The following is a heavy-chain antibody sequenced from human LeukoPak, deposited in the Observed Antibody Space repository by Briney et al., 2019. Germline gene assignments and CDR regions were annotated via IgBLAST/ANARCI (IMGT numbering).Heavy chain of an antibody. Sequence: GGSLRLSCAASGFTFSSCTMNWVRQAPGKGLEWVSSIGGSSSFVFYADSVKGRFTISRDNAKNSLYLQMSSLRVEDTAIYYCARVQGERRDYWGQGTLVTVSS. CDR3: ARVQGERRDY. V-gene: IGHV3-21*01. CDR2: IGGSSSFV. CDR1: GFTFSSCT. J-gene: IGHJ4*02. D-gene: IGHD3-16*01.